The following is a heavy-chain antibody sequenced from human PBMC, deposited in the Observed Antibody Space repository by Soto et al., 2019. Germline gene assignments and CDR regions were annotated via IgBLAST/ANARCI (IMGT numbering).Heavy chain of an antibody. V-gene: IGHV5-51*01. J-gene: IGHJ1*01. CDR3: ASGLSGYYGPEYFQY. D-gene: IGHD3-9*01. Sequence: GESLKISCKGSGYSFTSYWIGWVRQMPGKGLEWMGIIYPGDSDTNYNPSLLSRVTISADTSKNQFSLHLTSVTAADTAVYYCASGLSGYYGPEYFQYWGQGTPVTVSS. CDR1: GYSFTSYW. CDR2: IYPGDSDT.